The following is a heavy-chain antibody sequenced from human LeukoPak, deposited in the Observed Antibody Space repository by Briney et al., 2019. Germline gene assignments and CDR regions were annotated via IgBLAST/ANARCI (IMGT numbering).Heavy chain of an antibody. J-gene: IGHJ4*02. CDR1: GFTFDDYG. CDR2: INWNGDST. D-gene: IGHD3-10*01. CDR3: ARLLRGMASRGHGDYFDY. Sequence: RSGGSLRLSCAASGFTFDDYGMSWVRQAPGKGLEWVSGINWNGDSTGYADSVKGRFTISRDNAKNSLYLQMNSLRAEDTALYYCARLLRGMASRGHGDYFDYWGQGTLVTVS. V-gene: IGHV3-20*04.